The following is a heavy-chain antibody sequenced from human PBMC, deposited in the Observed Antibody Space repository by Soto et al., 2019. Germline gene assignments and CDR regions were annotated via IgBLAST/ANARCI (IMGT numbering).Heavy chain of an antibody. CDR3: AREGRVYFSGGSCPQVGY. J-gene: IGHJ4*02. V-gene: IGHV3-23*01. CDR2: ISGSGIST. CDR1: GFTFSTYA. Sequence: GGSLRLSCAASGFTFSTYAMAWVRQAPGKGLEWVSEISGSGISTYYADSVKGRFTISRDNAKNTLYLQMNSLRAEDTAVYYCAREGRVYFSGGSCPQVGYRGKRTLVTVSS. D-gene: IGHD2-15*01.